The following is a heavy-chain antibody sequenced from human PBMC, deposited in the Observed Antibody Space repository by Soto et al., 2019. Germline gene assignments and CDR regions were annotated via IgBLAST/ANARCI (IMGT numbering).Heavy chain of an antibody. CDR3: ASHGRWLQMGSFDY. J-gene: IGHJ4*02. Sequence: PGGSLRLSCAASGFTFSSYWMSWVRQAPGKGLEWVANIKQDGSEKYYVDSVKGRFTISRDNAKNSLYLQMNSLRAEDTAVYYCASHGRWLQMGSFDYWGQGTLVTSPQ. D-gene: IGHD5-12*01. CDR2: IKQDGSEK. CDR1: GFTFSSYW. V-gene: IGHV3-7*01.